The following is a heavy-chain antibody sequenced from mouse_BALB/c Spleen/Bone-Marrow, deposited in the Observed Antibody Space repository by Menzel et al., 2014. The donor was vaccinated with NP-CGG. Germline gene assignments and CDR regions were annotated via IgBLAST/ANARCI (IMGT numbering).Heavy chain of an antibody. J-gene: IGHJ3*01. CDR2: INPSTGYT. Sequence: VQLQQSGAEPAKPGASVKMSCKASGYTFTSYWMHWVKQRPGQGLEWIGYINPSTGYTEYNQKFRDKATLTADKSSSTAYMQLSSLTSEDSAVYYCARRAYGGSYGFAYWGQGTLVTVSA. V-gene: IGHV1-7*01. CDR1: GYTFTSYW. CDR3: ARRAYGGSYGFAY. D-gene: IGHD1-1*01.